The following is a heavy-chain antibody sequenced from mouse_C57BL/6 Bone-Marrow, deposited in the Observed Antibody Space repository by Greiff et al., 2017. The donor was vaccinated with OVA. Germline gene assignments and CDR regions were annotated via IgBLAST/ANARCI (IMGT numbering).Heavy chain of an antibody. CDR3: AKLPPWGGYAMDY. CDR2: ISNLAYSI. Sequence: EVMLVESGGGLVQPGGSLKLSCAASGFTFSDYGMAWVRQAPRKGPEWVAFISNLAYSIYYADTVTGRFTISSENAKITLYQEMSSLRSEDTAMYYGAKLPPWGGYAMDYWGQGTAVTVSS. J-gene: IGHJ4*01. V-gene: IGHV5-15*01. CDR1: GFTFSDYG.